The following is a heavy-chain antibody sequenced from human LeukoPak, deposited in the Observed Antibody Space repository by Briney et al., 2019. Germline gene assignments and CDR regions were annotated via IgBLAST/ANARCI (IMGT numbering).Heavy chain of an antibody. CDR1: GDSISSNNYY. CDR3: ATSRWTHYFDY. Sequence: PSETLSLTCTVSGDSISSNNYYWNWIRQPPGKGLEWIASIYYSGSSHYNPSLKSRVTISVDTSKNQFSLKLSSVTAADTAVYYCATSRWTHYFDYWGQGTLVTVSS. CDR2: IYYSGSS. D-gene: IGHD6-13*01. J-gene: IGHJ4*02. V-gene: IGHV4-39*01.